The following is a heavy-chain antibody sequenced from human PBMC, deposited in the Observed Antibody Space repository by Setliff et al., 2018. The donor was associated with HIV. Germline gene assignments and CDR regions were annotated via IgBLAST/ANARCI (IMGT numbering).Heavy chain of an antibody. CDR2: IYTSGST. CDR3: ARGRGIAVAGAGFDY. J-gene: IGHJ4*02. D-gene: IGHD6-19*01. Sequence: SETLSLTCTVSGGSISSGSYYWSWIRQPAGKGLEWIGRIYTSGSTNYNPSLKSRVTISVDTSKNEFSLKLSSVTAADTAVYYCARGRGIAVAGAGFDYWGQGTLVTVSS. V-gene: IGHV4-61*02. CDR1: GGSISSGSYY.